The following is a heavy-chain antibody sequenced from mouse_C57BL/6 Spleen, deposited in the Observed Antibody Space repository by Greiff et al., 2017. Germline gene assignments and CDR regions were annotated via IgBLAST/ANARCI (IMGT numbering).Heavy chain of an antibody. V-gene: IGHV1-64*01. CDR1: GYTFTSYW. CDR2: IHPNRGST. J-gene: IGHJ4*01. D-gene: IGHD2-1*01. CDR3: ARRCNYYYAMDY. Sequence: QVQLQQPGAELVKPGASVKLSCKASGYTFTSYWMHWVKQRPGQGLEWIGMIHPNRGSTNYNEKFNSKATLTVDKSSSTAYMQLSSLTSEDSAVYYCARRCNYYYAMDYWGQGTSVTVSS.